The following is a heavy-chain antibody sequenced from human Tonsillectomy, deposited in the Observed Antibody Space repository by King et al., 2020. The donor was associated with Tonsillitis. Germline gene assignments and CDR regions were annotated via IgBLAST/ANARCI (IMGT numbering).Heavy chain of an antibody. D-gene: IGHD3-22*01. J-gene: IGHJ4*02. Sequence: VQLQESGGGVVQPGRSLRLSCAASGFTFSSYAMHWVRQAPGKGLEWVALISYDGSHKYYADSVKGRFTISRDNSKNTLYLQMNSLRAEDTAVYYCSRDENYDSSGYYYVFDYWGQGTLVTVSS. CDR3: SRDENYDSSGYYYVFDY. CDR2: ISYDGSHK. V-gene: IGHV3-30-3*01. CDR1: GFTFSSYA.